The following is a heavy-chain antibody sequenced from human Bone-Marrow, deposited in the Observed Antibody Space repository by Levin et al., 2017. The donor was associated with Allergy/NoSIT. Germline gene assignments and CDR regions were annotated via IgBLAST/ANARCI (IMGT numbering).Heavy chain of an antibody. CDR1: GYTFTGYY. D-gene: IGHD5-24*01. V-gene: IGHV1-2*02. J-gene: IGHJ4*02. CDR2: INPNSGGT. Sequence: ASVKVSCKASGYTFTGYYMHWVRQAPGQGLEWMGWINPNSGGTYYAQKFQGRVTMTRDTSISTAYMELSRLRSDDTAVYSCARVPQTGVELYYFDYWGQGTLVTVSS. CDR3: ARVPQTGVELYYFDY.